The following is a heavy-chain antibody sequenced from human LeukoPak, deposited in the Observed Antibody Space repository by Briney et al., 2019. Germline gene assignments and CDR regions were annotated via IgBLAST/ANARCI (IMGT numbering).Heavy chain of an antibody. V-gene: IGHV1-69*01. CDR1: GGTFSSYA. CDR3: ARVALNRGDCRSGTCYYTPEDNWFAS. J-gene: IGHJ5*01. Sequence: GSSVKVSCKASGGTFSSYAISWVRQAPGQGLEWMGGIIPIFGTANYAQKFQGRVTITADESTSTAYMELSSLRSEDTAVYYCARVALNRGDCRSGTCYYTPEDNWFASWGQGTLVTVSS. D-gene: IGHD2-15*01. CDR2: IIPIFGTA.